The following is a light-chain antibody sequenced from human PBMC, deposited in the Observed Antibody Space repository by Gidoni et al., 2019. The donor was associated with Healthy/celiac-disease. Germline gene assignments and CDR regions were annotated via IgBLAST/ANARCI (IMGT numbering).Light chain of an antibody. CDR2: AAS. J-gene: IGKJ4*01. CDR3: QQRSNWLT. CDR1: QSVSRY. Sequence: EIVLKQSPATRSLSPGERATLSCRASQSVSRYLAWYQQTPGQAPRLLIYAASTRATGLPALFSGSGSGTDFTLTSSRLAPEDFAVYSCQQRSNWLTFGGGTKVEIK. V-gene: IGKV3-11*01.